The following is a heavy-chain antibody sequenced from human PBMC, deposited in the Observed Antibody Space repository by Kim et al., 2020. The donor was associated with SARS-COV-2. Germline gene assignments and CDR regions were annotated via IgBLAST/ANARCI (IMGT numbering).Heavy chain of an antibody. Sequence: GGSLRLSCAASGFTFSSYGMHWVRQAPGKGLEWVAVISYDGSNKYYADSVKGRFTISRDNSKNTLYLQMNSLRAEDTALYYCAKDAPLGTRGDAFDFWGQGTMVTVSS. D-gene: IGHD1-1*01. CDR2: ISYDGSNK. V-gene: IGHV3-30*18. CDR3: AKDAPLGTRGDAFDF. J-gene: IGHJ3*01. CDR1: GFTFSSYG.